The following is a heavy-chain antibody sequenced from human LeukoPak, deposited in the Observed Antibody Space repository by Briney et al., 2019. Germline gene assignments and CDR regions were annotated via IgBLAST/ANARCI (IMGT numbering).Heavy chain of an antibody. CDR3: ARGTITTVTDS. J-gene: IGHJ4*02. Sequence: SETLSLTCAISGGSISSSNWWTWVRQPPGKGLEWVGGIYLRGNTNYNPSLESRVTISVDESKTQLSLRLESVTAADTAVYYCARGTITTVTDSWGPGTLVTVSS. CDR2: IYLRGNT. CDR1: GGSISSSNW. D-gene: IGHD4-17*01. V-gene: IGHV4-4*02.